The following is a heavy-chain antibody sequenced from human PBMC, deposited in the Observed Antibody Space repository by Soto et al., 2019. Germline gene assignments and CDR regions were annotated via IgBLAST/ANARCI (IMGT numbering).Heavy chain of an antibody. CDR3: AKDLIYGYNSGRPFDS. CDR2: IGSRGDST. CDR1: GFTFSSFA. Sequence: EVHLLESGGGLVQPGGSLRLSCAASGFTFSSFAMSWVRQAPGKGLEWVSAIGSRGDSTYYADSVKGRFTISRDNSKHTLYLQMNSLRAEDTAVYYCAKDLIYGYNSGRPFDSWGQGTLVTVSS. D-gene: IGHD6-19*01. J-gene: IGHJ4*02. V-gene: IGHV3-23*01.